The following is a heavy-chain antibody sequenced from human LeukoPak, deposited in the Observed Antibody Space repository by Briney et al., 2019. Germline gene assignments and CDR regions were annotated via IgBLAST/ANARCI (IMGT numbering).Heavy chain of an antibody. D-gene: IGHD3-10*01. V-gene: IGHV3-53*04. CDR3: ARDSPWFGEYYMDV. CDR2: IYSGGST. Sequence: GGSLRLSCAASGFTVSSNYMSWVRQAPGKGLEWVSVIYSGGSTYYADPVKGRFTISRHNSKNTLYLQMNSLRAEDTAVYYCARDSPWFGEYYMDVWGQGTTVTVSS. CDR1: GFTVSSNY. J-gene: IGHJ6*02.